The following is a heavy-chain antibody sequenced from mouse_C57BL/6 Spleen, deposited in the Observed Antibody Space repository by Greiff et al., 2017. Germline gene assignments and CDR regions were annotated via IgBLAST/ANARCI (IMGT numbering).Heavy chain of an antibody. D-gene: IGHD2-4*01. Sequence: EVQLQQSGAELVRPGASVKLSCTASGFNIKDYYMHWVKQRPEQGLVWIGRFVPEDGDTDYAPKFQGQATMTADTTSNTANLQLSSLTSEDTAVYYSTTDYDHWYFDVWGTGTTVTVSA. CDR3: TTDYDHWYFDV. CDR2: FVPEDGDT. CDR1: GFNIKDYY. V-gene: IGHV14-1*01. J-gene: IGHJ1*03.